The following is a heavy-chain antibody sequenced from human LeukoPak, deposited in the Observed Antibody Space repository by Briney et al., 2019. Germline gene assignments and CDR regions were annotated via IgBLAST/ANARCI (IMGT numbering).Heavy chain of an antibody. CDR1: GYTFSGYY. Sequence: ASVKVSCKASGYTFSGYYIHWVRQAPGQGLEWMGWINPNSGGTNYAQKFQGRVTMTRDTSISTAYMELSRLRSDDTAVYYCARRKQWLYFDYWGQGTLVTVSS. D-gene: IGHD6-19*01. J-gene: IGHJ4*02. CDR3: ARRKQWLYFDY. V-gene: IGHV1-2*02. CDR2: INPNSGGT.